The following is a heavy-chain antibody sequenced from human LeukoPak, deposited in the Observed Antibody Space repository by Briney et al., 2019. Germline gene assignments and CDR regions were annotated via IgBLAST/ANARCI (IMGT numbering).Heavy chain of an antibody. J-gene: IGHJ4*02. Sequence: GGSLRLSCSASGFTFSSYAMSWVRQSPGKGLEWVSGLSGGGGSTYYAYYTDSVKGRFTISRDNSKNTLYLEMNSLRAEDTAVYYCAKFYDILTSYFDYWGQGTLVTVSS. CDR2: LSGGGGST. CDR1: GFTFSSYA. V-gene: IGHV3-23*01. CDR3: AKFYDILTSYFDY. D-gene: IGHD3-9*01.